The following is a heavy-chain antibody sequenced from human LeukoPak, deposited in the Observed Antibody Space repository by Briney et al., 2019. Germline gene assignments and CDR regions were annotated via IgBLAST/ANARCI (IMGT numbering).Heavy chain of an antibody. V-gene: IGHV4-34*01. J-gene: IGHJ4*02. D-gene: IGHD3-22*01. Sequence: SETLSLTCAVYGGSFSGYYWSWIRQPPGKGLEWIGEINHSGSTNCNPSLKSRVTISVDTSKNQFSLRLSSVTAADTAVYYCASSYYYDSSGYSIGYWGQGTLVTVSS. CDR3: ASSYYYDSSGYSIGY. CDR1: GGSFSGYY. CDR2: INHSGST.